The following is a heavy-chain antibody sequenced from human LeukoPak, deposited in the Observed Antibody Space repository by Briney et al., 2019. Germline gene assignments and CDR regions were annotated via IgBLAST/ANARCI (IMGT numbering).Heavy chain of an antibody. D-gene: IGHD3-10*01. Sequence: GGSLRLSCAVSGFTFSSYSMNWVRQAPGKGLEWVSYISSSSSTIYYADSVKGRFTISRDNSKNTLYLQMNSLRAEDTAVYYCAKVANRGWGDAFDIWGQGTMVTVSS. J-gene: IGHJ3*02. CDR3: AKVANRGWGDAFDI. CDR1: GFTFSSYS. CDR2: ISSSSSTI. V-gene: IGHV3-48*01.